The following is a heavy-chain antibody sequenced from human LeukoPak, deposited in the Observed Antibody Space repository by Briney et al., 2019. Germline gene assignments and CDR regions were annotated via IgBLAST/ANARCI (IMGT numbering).Heavy chain of an antibody. D-gene: IGHD3-16*01. CDR3: ARGLGVPPGGRYFDL. CDR2: IYTSGST. J-gene: IGHJ2*01. CDR1: GGSISSYY. V-gene: IGHV4-4*09. Sequence: SETLSLTCTVSGGSISSYYWSWIRQPPGKGLEWIGYIYTSGSTNYNPSLKSRATISVDTSKNQFSLKLSSVTAADTAVYYCARGLGVPPGGRYFDLWGRGTLVTVSS.